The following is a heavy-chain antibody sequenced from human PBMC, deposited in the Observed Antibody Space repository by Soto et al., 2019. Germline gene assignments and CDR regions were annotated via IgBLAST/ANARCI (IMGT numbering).Heavy chain of an antibody. D-gene: IGHD3-10*01. Sequence: AGGSLRLSCAASGFTFSSYTMNWVRQAPGKGLEWVSSISSGSSYIYYADSVKGRFTISRDNAKNSLFLQMNSLRAEDTAVYYCARDILSGGAYPDYWGQGTKVTVSS. V-gene: IGHV3-21*01. CDR2: ISSGSSYI. J-gene: IGHJ4*02. CDR3: ARDILSGGAYPDY. CDR1: GFTFSSYT.